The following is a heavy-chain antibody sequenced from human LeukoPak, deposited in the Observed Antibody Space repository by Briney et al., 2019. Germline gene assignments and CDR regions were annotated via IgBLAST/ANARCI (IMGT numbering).Heavy chain of an antibody. J-gene: IGHJ4*02. CDR1: GGSISSYY. Sequence: SETLSLTSTVPGGSISSYYWSWIRQPAGKGLEWIGRIYTSGSTNYNPSLKSRVTMSVDTSKNQFSLKLSSVTAADTAVYYCARELSWFGELEVNFDYWGQGTLVTVSS. CDR2: IYTSGST. V-gene: IGHV4-4*07. D-gene: IGHD3-10*01. CDR3: ARELSWFGELEVNFDY.